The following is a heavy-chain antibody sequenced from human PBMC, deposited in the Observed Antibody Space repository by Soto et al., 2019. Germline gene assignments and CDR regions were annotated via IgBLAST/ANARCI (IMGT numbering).Heavy chain of an antibody. CDR2: INAGNGNT. V-gene: IGHV1-3*01. D-gene: IGHD2-8*01. CDR1: GYTFTSYA. CDR3: ARDGSNGGYFDY. J-gene: IGHJ4*02. Sequence: ASVKVSCKASGYTFTSYAMHWVRQAPGQRLEWMGWINAGNGNTKYSQKFQGRVTITRETSASTAYMEVRSLRSDDSAVYYCARDGSNGGYFDYWGQGTLVTVSS.